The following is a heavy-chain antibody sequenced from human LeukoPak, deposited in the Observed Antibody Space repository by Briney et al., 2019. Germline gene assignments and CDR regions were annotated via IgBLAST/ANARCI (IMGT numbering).Heavy chain of an antibody. CDR3: ARDRGAAAGD. D-gene: IGHD6-13*01. Sequence: GGSLRLSCVASGFTVTNNYMSWVRQAPGKGLEWVSVIYSGGSTHYADSVKSRFTISRDNSKNTVFLQMNSLRAEDTAVYYCARDRGAAAGDWGQGTLVTVSS. CDR1: GFTVTNNY. V-gene: IGHV3-53*01. CDR2: IYSGGST. J-gene: IGHJ4*02.